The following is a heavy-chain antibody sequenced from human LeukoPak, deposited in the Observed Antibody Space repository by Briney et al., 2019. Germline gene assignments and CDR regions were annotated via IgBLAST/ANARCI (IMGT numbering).Heavy chain of an antibody. V-gene: IGHV4-59*08. CDR3: ARTHSSSWYGNYYYGMDV. CDR1: GGSISSYS. Sequence: SETLSLTCTVSGGSISSYSWSWIRQPPGKGLEWIGYIYYSGSTNYNPSLKSRVTISVDTSKNQFSLKLSSVTAADTAVYYCARTHSSSWYGNYYYGMDVWGQGTTVNVSS. J-gene: IGHJ6*02. D-gene: IGHD6-13*01. CDR2: IYYSGST.